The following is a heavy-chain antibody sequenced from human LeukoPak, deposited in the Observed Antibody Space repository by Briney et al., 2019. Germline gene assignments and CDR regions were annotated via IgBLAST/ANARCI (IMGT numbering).Heavy chain of an antibody. V-gene: IGHV1-69*05. D-gene: IGHD3-22*01. CDR3: ARDSDYYDSSGYYQRGEYFQH. CDR1: GYTFTSYA. CDR2: IIPIFGTA. Sequence: SVKVSCKASGYTFTSYAISWVRQAPGQGLEWMGGIIPIFGTANYAQKFQGRVTITTDESTSTAYMELSSLRSEDTAVYCCARDSDYYDSSGYYQRGEYFQHWGQGTLVTVSS. J-gene: IGHJ1*01.